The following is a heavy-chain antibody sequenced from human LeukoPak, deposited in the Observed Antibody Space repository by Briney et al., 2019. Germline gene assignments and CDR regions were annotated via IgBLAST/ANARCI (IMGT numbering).Heavy chain of an antibody. V-gene: IGHV3-23*01. CDR2: ISGSGGST. CDR1: GFTFSSYA. Sequence: PGGSLRPSCAASGFTFSSYAMSWVRQAPGKGLEWVSAISGSGGSTYYADSVKGRFTISRDNSKNTLYLQMNSLRAEDTAVYYCAKDAIYGDSGGTDYWGQGTLVTVSS. D-gene: IGHD4-23*01. CDR3: AKDAIYGDSGGTDY. J-gene: IGHJ4*02.